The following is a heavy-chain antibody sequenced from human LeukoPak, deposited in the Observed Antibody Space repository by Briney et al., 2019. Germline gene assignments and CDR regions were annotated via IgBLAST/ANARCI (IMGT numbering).Heavy chain of an antibody. D-gene: IGHD3-16*02. V-gene: IGHV1-69*04. CDR3: ARASQSVWGSYRYTSFFVDY. CDR1: GGTFSSYA. Sequence: ASVKVSFKASGGTFSSYAISWVRQAPGQGLEWMGRIIPILGIGNYAQKFQGRVTITADKSTSTAYMELSSLRSEDTAVYYCARASQSVWGSYRYTSFFVDYWGQGTLVTVSS. CDR2: IIPILGIG. J-gene: IGHJ4*02.